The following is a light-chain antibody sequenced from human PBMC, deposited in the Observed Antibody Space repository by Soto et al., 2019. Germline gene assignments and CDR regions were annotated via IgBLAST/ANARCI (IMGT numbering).Light chain of an antibody. CDR3: QQSFT. CDR1: QSISSW. V-gene: IGKV1-5*03. CDR2: KAS. J-gene: IGKJ3*01. Sequence: DIQMTQSPSTLSASVGDRVTITCRASQSISSWLAWYQQKPGKAPKLLIYKASSLESGVPSRFSGSGSGTEFTLTISSLQPDDFATDYCQQSFTFGPGTKVAIK.